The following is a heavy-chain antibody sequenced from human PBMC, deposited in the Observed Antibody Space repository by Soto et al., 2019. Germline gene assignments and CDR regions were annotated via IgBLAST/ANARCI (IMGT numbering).Heavy chain of an antibody. V-gene: IGHV3-48*01. J-gene: IGHJ4*02. CDR2: ISSSSSTI. D-gene: IGHD3-3*01. Sequence: HPGGSLRLSCAASGYTFSSYSMNWVRKTPGKGLEWVSYISSSSSTIYYADSVKGRFTISRDNAKNSLYLQMNSLRAEDTAVYYCARDHYDFWSGYPLFDYWGQGTLVTVSS. CDR3: ARDHYDFWSGYPLFDY. CDR1: GYTFSSYS.